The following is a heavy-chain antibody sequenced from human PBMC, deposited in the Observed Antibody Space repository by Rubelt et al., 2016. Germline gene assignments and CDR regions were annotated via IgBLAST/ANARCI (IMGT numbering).Heavy chain of an antibody. CDR2: ISGSSVNK. J-gene: IGHJ1*01. V-gene: IGHV3-48*02. CDR3: ARDPGYCSGGSCSSD. D-gene: IGHD2-15*01. CDR1: RFTFDDYA. Sequence: EVQLVESGGGLVQPGRSLRLSCAASRFTFDDYAMHWVRQAPGKGLEWVSYISGSSVNKYYADSVKGRFTISRDNAKNSLYLQMNSLRDEDTAVYYCARDPGYCSGGSCSSDWGQGTLVTVSS.